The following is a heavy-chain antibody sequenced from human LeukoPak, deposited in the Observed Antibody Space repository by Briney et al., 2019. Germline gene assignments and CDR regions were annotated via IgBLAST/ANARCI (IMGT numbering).Heavy chain of an antibody. Sequence: PGGSLRLSCAASGFTFSSYGMHWVRQAPGKGLEWVAVISYDGSNKYYADSVKGRFTISRDNSKNTLYLQMNSLRAEDTAVYYCARETTVTTSLHFDYWGQGTLVTVSS. CDR2: ISYDGSNK. CDR3: ARETTVTTSLHFDY. J-gene: IGHJ4*02. D-gene: IGHD4-17*01. V-gene: IGHV3-30*03. CDR1: GFTFSSYG.